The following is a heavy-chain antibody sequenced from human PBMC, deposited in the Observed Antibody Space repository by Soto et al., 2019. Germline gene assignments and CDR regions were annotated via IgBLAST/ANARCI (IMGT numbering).Heavy chain of an antibody. D-gene: IGHD1-26*01. CDR2: VSGSGGST. Sequence: GGSLRLSGSASGSTFSSYAISWVRQAPGKGLEWISAVSGSGGSTYYADSVKGRFTITKDTSKNQVVLTMTNMDPVDTATYFCGHHYVGATVYWGQGTLVTVSS. CDR1: GSTFSSYA. CDR3: GHHYVGATVY. V-gene: IGHV3-23*01. J-gene: IGHJ4*02.